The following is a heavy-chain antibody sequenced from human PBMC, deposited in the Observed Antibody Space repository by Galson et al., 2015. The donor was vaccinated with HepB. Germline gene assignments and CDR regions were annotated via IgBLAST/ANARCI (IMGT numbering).Heavy chain of an antibody. D-gene: IGHD3-3*01. CDR2: ISSSSSYT. Sequence: SLRLSCAASGFTFSDYYMSWIRQAPGKGLEWVSYISSSSSYTNYADSVKGRFTISRDNAKNSLYLQMNSLRAEDTAVYYCARDEGFGVVNLDYWGQGTLVTVSS. J-gene: IGHJ4*02. V-gene: IGHV3-11*06. CDR1: GFTFSDYY. CDR3: ARDEGFGVVNLDY.